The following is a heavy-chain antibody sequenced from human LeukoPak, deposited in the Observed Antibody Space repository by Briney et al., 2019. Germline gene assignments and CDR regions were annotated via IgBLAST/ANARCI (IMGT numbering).Heavy chain of an antibody. CDR3: AKVPSSSWYKGIDY. CDR2: ISGSGGST. D-gene: IGHD6-13*01. CDR1: GFTFSSYA. Sequence: GGSLGLSCAASGFTFSSYAMSWVRQAPGKGLEWVSSISGSGGSTYYADSVKGRFTISRDNSKNTLFLQMNSLRAEDTALYYCAKVPSSSWYKGIDYWGQGALVTVSS. V-gene: IGHV3-23*01. J-gene: IGHJ4*02.